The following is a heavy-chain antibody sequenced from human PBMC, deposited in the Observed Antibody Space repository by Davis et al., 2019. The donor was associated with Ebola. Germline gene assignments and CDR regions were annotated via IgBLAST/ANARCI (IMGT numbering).Heavy chain of an antibody. CDR3: ARGGIMLAANSFFNS. CDR1: GGTFSSYA. CDR2: IIPIFGTA. D-gene: IGHD6-25*01. V-gene: IGHV1-69*06. Sequence: AASVKVSCKASGGTFSSYAISWVRQAPGQGLEWMGGIIPIFGTANYAQKFQGRVTITADKSTSTAYMELSSLRSEDTAIYYCARGGIMLAANSFFNSWGQGTLVTVSS. J-gene: IGHJ4*02.